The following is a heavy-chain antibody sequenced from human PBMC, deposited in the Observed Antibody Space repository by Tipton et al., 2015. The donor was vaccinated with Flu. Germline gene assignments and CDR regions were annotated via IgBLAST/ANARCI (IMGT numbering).Heavy chain of an antibody. D-gene: IGHD3-10*01. CDR2: MYSSGST. J-gene: IGHJ3*01. V-gene: IGHV4-38-2*02. CDR3: AKVSYGSGSFYSPGVDTFDV. Sequence: TLSLTCTVSGYSISSGYYWGWIRQSPGKGLEWFGSMYSSGSTYYNPSLKSRVTISIDTSKNQFSLKLNPVTAADTAVYYCAKVSYGSGSFYSPGVDTFDVWGQGTMVTVSS. CDR1: GYSISSGYY.